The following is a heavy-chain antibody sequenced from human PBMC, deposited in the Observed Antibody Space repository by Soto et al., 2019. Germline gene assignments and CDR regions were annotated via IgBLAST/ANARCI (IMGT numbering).Heavy chain of an antibody. CDR1: GFTFSSYS. Sequence: EEQLVESGGGLVKPGRSLRLSCAASGFTFSSYSMNWVRQAPGKGLEWVSSISSSSSYIYYADSVNGRFTISRDNAKNSLYLQMNSLRAEDTAVYYCARDQVAGTRYFDLWGRGTLVTVFS. V-gene: IGHV3-21*01. D-gene: IGHD6-19*01. CDR2: ISSSSSYI. J-gene: IGHJ2*01. CDR3: ARDQVAGTRYFDL.